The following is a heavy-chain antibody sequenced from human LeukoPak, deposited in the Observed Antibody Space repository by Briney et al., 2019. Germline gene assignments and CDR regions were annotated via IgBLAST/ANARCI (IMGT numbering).Heavy chain of an antibody. J-gene: IGHJ4*02. Sequence: GGSLRLSCAASGSTFNNAWMSWVRQAPGKGLEWVGRIKRKTDGGTTDYAAPVKGRFTISRDDSKNTLYLQMNSLKAEDTAVYYCARRLVAATDFDYWGQGTLVTVSS. CDR2: IKRKTDGGTT. CDR3: ARRLVAATDFDY. V-gene: IGHV3-15*01. CDR1: GSTFNNAW. D-gene: IGHD2-15*01.